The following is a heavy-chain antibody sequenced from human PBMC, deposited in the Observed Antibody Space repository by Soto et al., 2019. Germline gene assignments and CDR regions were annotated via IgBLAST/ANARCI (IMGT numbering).Heavy chain of an antibody. D-gene: IGHD4-17*01. CDR3: ARRSAVTTSHSFDI. CDR1: GFTFSDYS. CDR2: IRSTDSSI. J-gene: IGHJ3*02. V-gene: IGHV3-11*01. Sequence: QEQLVESGGGLVKPGRSLRLSCAASGFTFSDYSMSWIRQAPGKGLEWISYIRSTDSSIFYADSVKGRFTISRDNARSSLYLQMVSLRAEDTAVYYCARRSAVTTSHSFDIWGQGTMVTASS.